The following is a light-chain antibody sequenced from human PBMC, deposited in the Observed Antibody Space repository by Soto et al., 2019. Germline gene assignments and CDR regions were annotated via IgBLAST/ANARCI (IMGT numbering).Light chain of an antibody. J-gene: IGKJ5*01. CDR1: QSVSSSY. CDR2: GAS. Sequence: EIVLTQSPGTLSLSPGERATLSCRASQSVSSSYLAWYQQKPGQAPRLLIYGASSRATGIPDRFSGSGSGKDFTLTNSRLEPEDFAVYYCQQYGSSLVTFGQGTRLEIK. V-gene: IGKV3-20*01. CDR3: QQYGSSLVT.